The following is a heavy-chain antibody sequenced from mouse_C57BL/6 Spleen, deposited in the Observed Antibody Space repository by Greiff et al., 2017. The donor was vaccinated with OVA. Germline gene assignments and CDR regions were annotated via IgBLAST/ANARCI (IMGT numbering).Heavy chain of an antibody. D-gene: IGHD1-1*01. V-gene: IGHV7-3*01. CDR1: GFTFTDYY. Sequence: EVNLVESGGGLVQPGGSLSLSCAASGFTFTDYYMSWVRQPPGKALEWLGFIRNKANGYTTEYSASVKGRFTIYRDNSQSILYLQMNALRAEDSATYYCERYFLDYCGSEGAMDYWGQGTSVTVSS. CDR3: ERYFLDYCGSEGAMDY. CDR2: IRNKANGYTT. J-gene: IGHJ4*01.